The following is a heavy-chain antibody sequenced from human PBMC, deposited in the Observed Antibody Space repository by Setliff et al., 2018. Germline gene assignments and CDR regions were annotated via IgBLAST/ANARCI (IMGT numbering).Heavy chain of an antibody. J-gene: IGHJ4*02. CDR1: GFTFSSYS. Sequence: PGGSLRLSCAASGFTFSSYSMNWVRQAPGKGLEWVSYXXXXXXXXXXADSVKXXFTISRDNAKNSLYLQMNSLRAEDTAVYYCARGSSGYYYVGYYFDYWGQGTLVTVSS. V-gene: IGHV3-48*01. D-gene: IGHD3-22*01. CDR3: ARGSSGYYYVGYYFDY. CDR2: XXXXXXXX.